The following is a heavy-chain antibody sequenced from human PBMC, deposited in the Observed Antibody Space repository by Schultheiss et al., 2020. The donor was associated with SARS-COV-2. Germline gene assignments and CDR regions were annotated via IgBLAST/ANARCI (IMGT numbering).Heavy chain of an antibody. Sequence: GGSLRLSCAASGFRFSTYGMTWVRQAPGKGLEWVSGFSGTGGPTDYADSVRGRFTISRDNSKNSAYLQMNSLRAEDTAVYYCATKGRLAVAGSDNWGQGTLVTVSS. D-gene: IGHD6-19*01. CDR1: GFRFSTYG. J-gene: IGHJ4*02. V-gene: IGHV3-23*01. CDR3: ATKGRLAVAGSDN. CDR2: FSGTGGPT.